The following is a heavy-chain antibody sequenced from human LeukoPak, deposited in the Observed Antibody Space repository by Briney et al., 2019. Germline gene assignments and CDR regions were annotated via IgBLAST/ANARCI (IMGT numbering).Heavy chain of an antibody. D-gene: IGHD6-19*01. CDR3: ARGTVAEGFDY. V-gene: IGHV4-4*07. Sequence: SETLSLTCTVSGGSISGDYGSWIREPAGEGLEWIGRIYTSGSTNYNPSLKSRVTMSVDTSKNQFSLKLSSVTAADMAVYYCARGTVAEGFDYWGQGTLVTVSS. CDR1: GGSISGDY. J-gene: IGHJ4*02. CDR2: IYTSGST.